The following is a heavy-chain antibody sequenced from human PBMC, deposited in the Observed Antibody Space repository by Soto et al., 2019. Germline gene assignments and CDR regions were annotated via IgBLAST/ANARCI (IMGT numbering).Heavy chain of an antibody. CDR2: ISGSGGST. Sequence: GGSLRLSCAASGFTFSSYAMSWVRQAPGKGLEWVSAISGSGGSTHYADSVKGRFTISRDNSKNTLYLQMNSLRAEDTAVYYCAKDHYYDTSGYPSINWYFDLWGRGTLVTVSS. CDR3: AKDHYYDTSGYPSINWYFDL. CDR1: GFTFSSYA. D-gene: IGHD3-22*01. V-gene: IGHV3-23*01. J-gene: IGHJ2*01.